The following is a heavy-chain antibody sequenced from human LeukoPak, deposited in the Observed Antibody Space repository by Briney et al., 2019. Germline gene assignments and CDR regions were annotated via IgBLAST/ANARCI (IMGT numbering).Heavy chain of an antibody. Sequence: GASVKVSCKASGYTFTSYDINWVRQATGQGLEWMGWMNPNSGNTGYAQKFQGRVTMTRNTSISTAYMELSSLRSEDTAVYYCARFSDLDFYFDCWGQGTLVTVSS. D-gene: IGHD3/OR15-3a*01. CDR2: MNPNSGNT. V-gene: IGHV1-8*01. CDR3: ARFSDLDFYFDC. CDR1: GYTFTSYD. J-gene: IGHJ4*02.